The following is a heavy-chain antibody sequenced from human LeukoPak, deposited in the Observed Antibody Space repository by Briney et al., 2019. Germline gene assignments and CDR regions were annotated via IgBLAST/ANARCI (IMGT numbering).Heavy chain of an antibody. J-gene: IGHJ6*02. D-gene: IGHD3-10*01. CDR1: GGSISSSSYY. V-gene: IGHV4-39*01. CDR3: ATQRSSYYPSGMDV. Sequence: SETLSLTCTVSGGSISSSSYYWGWIRRPPGKGLEWIGSIYYSGSTYYNPSLKSRVTISVDTSKNQFSLKLSSVTAADTAVYYCATQRSSYYPSGMDVWGQGTTVTVSS. CDR2: IYYSGST.